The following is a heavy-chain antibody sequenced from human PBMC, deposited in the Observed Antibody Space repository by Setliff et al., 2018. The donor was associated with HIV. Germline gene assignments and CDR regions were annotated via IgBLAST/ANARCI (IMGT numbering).Heavy chain of an antibody. CDR1: GGSINSGSYY. V-gene: IGHV4-61*10. CDR3: ARDLRPDGFPDY. D-gene: IGHD3-10*01. CDR2: IYASGST. Sequence: SETLSLTCTVSGGSINSGSYYWNWIRQPAGKGLEWIGHIYASGSTNYNPSLKRRVTISVDTSKNQFSLKLSSVTAADTAVYYCARDLRPDGFPDYWGQGTLVTVSS. J-gene: IGHJ4*02.